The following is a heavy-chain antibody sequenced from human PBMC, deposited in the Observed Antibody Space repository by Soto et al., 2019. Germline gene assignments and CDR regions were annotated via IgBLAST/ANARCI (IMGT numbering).Heavy chain of an antibody. J-gene: IGHJ4*02. Sequence: PSETLSLTCAVSGYSLTSGYYCGWIRQPPGKGLEWIGSIYHSGDTYYNPSLKSRVTISVDTSKNHFSLKLTSVTAADTAVYYCARARIVVAGTIVDHWGQGTLVTVSS. V-gene: IGHV4-38-2*01. D-gene: IGHD6-19*01. CDR2: IYHSGDT. CDR3: ARARIVVAGTIVDH. CDR1: GYSLTSGYY.